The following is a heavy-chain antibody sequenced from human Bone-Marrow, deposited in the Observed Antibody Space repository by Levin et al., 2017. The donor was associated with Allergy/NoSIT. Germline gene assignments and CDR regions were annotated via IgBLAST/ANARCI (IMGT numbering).Heavy chain of an antibody. J-gene: IGHJ4*02. Sequence: ASVKVSCKASGYTFTNYAMNWVRQAPGQGLEWMGWINTNTANPTYAQGFTGRFVLPLDTSVSTAYLQISSLKAEDTAVYCCAEDCSSGWYRKLDYWGQGTLVTVSS. D-gene: IGHD6-19*01. CDR3: AEDCSSGWYRKLDY. CDR1: GYTFTNYA. CDR2: INTNTANP. V-gene: IGHV7-4-1*02.